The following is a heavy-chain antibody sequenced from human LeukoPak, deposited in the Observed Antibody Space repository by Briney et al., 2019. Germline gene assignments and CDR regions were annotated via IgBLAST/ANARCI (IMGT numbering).Heavy chain of an antibody. D-gene: IGHD5-24*01. V-gene: IGHV3-53*01. CDR2: IYSGGST. CDR3: ARDFRDGYNYEYAFDI. CDR1: GFTVSSNY. J-gene: IGHJ3*02. Sequence: GGSLRLSCAASGFTVSSNYMSWVRQAPGKGLEWVSVIYSGGSTYYADSVKGRFTISRDNSKNTLYLQINSLRAEDTAVYYCARDFRDGYNYEYAFDIWGQGTMVTVSS.